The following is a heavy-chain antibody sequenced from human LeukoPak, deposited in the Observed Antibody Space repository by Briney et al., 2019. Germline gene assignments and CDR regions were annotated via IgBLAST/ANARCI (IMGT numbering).Heavy chain of an antibody. CDR1: GFTFTTYW. CDR3: ARGSGSYPMADY. CDR2: INSDGSIT. Sequence: PGGSLRLSCAASGFTFTTYWMHWVRQAPGKGLVWVSHINSDGSITSYADSVKGRFTISRDTAKNSLYLQMNSLRDEDTAVYYCARGSGSYPMADYWGQGTLVTVSS. D-gene: IGHD1-26*01. V-gene: IGHV3-74*01. J-gene: IGHJ4*02.